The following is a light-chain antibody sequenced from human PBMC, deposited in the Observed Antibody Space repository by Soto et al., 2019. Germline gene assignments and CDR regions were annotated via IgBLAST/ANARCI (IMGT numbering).Light chain of an antibody. CDR2: TNN. Sequence: QSVLTQPPSVSGTPGQRVTISCSGSSSNIGSNNVVWYQHIPGTAPKFLMYTNNQRPSGVPDRFSGSKSGTSASLDISGLQSDDEGDYYCSTWAAGLNAVIFGGGTKLTVL. CDR3: STWAAGLNAVI. CDR1: SSNIGSNN. J-gene: IGLJ2*01. V-gene: IGLV1-44*01.